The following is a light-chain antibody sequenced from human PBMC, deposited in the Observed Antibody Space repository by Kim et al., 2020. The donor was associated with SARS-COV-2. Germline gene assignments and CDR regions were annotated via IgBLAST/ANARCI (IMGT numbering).Light chain of an antibody. Sequence: SYELTQPPSVSVAPGQTATITCGEDNIGTKSVHWYQQKPGQAPLLVISYDNDRSSGIPERFSGSNSGDTATLAISRVEPGDEGDYYCQVWDTTSDWVFGGGTQLPVL. J-gene: IGLJ3*02. CDR2: YDN. CDR1: NIGTKS. V-gene: IGLV3-21*01. CDR3: QVWDTTSDWV.